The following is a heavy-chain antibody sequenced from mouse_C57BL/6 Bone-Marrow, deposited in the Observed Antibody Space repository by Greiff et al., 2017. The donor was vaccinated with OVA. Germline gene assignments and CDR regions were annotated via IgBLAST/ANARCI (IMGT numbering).Heavy chain of an antibody. D-gene: IGHD1-1*01. J-gene: IGHJ4*01. CDR2: IDPENGDT. Sequence: VQLKQSGAELVRPGASVKLSCTASGFNIKDDYMHWVKQRPEQGLEWIGWIDPENGDTEYASKFQGKATITADTSSNTAYLQLSSLTSEDTAVYYGTTWGRLLQYYYARDYWGQGTSVTVSS. V-gene: IGHV14-4*01. CDR1: GFNIKDDY. CDR3: TTWGRLLQYYYARDY.